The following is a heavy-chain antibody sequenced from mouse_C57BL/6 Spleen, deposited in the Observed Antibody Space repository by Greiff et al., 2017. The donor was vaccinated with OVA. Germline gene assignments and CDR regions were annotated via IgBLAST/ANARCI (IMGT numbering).Heavy chain of an antibody. CDR2: ISSGSSTL. J-gene: IGHJ2*01. D-gene: IGHD1-1*01. CDR1: GFTFSDYG. V-gene: IGHV5-17*01. Sequence: EVKLVESGGGLVKPGGSLKLSCAASGFTFSDYGMHWVRQAPEKGLEWVAYISSGSSTLYYADTVKGRFTISRDNAKNTLFLQMTSLRSEDTAMYYCARVCITTVVAPVDYWGQGTTLTVAS. CDR3: ARVCITTVVAPVDY.